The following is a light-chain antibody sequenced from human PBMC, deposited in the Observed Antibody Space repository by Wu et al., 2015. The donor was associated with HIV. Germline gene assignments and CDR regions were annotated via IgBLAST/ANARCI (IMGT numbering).Light chain of an antibody. J-gene: IGKJ5*01. Sequence: EVVLSQSPVTLSLSPGERASLSCRASQSVRSYLAWYQQKPGQPPRLLISGVSNRATGIPARFSGSGSGTDFTLTISSLEPEDFAVYYCQQSGNWPLTFGQGTQVDIK. CDR2: GVS. V-gene: IGKV3-11*01. CDR3: QQSGNWPLT. CDR1: QSVRSY.